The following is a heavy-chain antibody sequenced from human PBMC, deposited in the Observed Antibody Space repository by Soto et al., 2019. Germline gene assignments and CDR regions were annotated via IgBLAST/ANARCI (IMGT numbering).Heavy chain of an antibody. Sequence: SETLSLTCTVSGGSISSYYWSWIRQPPGKGLEWIGYIYYSGSTNYNPSLKSRVTISVDTSKNQFSLKLSSVTAADTAVYYCARETVTTDDYYYYYYMDVWGKGTTVTVSS. CDR1: GGSISSYY. D-gene: IGHD4-4*01. J-gene: IGHJ6*03. V-gene: IGHV4-59*12. CDR2: IYYSGST. CDR3: ARETVTTDDYYYYYYMDV.